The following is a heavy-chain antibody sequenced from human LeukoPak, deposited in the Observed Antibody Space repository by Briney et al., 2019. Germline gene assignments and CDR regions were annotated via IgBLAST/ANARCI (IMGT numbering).Heavy chain of an antibody. D-gene: IGHD1-26*01. J-gene: IGHJ4*02. CDR1: GFTVSNTY. CDR2: VKGDGSST. V-gene: IGHV3-74*01. CDR3: VRDGVGAPPFDY. Sequence: GGSLRLSCAASGFTVSNTYMSWVRQAPGKGLVWVSRVKGDGSSTSYADSVKGRFTISRDNAKNTLFLQMNSLRAEDTAVYYCVRDGVGAPPFDYWGQGTLVTVSS.